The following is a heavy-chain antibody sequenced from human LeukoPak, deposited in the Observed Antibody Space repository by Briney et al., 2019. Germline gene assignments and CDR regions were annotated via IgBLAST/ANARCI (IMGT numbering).Heavy chain of an antibody. CDR2: INPNSGGT. V-gene: IGHV1-2*02. CDR1: GYTFTGYY. Sequence: ASVKVSCKASGYTFTGYYMHWVRQAPGQGLEWMGWINPNSGGTNYAQKFQGRVTMTRDTSISTAYKELSRLRSDDTAVYYCARAVVQLWLGFDPWGQGTLVTVSS. J-gene: IGHJ5*02. D-gene: IGHD5-18*01. CDR3: ARAVVQLWLGFDP.